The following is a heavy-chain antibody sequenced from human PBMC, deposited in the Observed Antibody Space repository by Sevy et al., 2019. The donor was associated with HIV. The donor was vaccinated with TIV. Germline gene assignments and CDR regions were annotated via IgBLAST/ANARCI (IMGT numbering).Heavy chain of an antibody. V-gene: IGHV3-33*01. Sequence: GGSLRLSCAASGFTFSTYGMHWVRQAPGKGLEWVAVIWFDESNTYYADSVKGRFTISRDIAKNTLDLQMNSLRAEDTAVYYCARDLEFYDYGDYGPAFMPDYWGQGTLVTVSS. CDR1: GFTFSTYG. D-gene: IGHD4-17*01. CDR2: IWFDESNT. J-gene: IGHJ4*02. CDR3: ARDLEFYDYGDYGPAFMPDY.